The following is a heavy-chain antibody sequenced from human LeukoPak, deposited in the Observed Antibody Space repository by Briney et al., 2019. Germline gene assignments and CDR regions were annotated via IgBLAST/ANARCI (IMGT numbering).Heavy chain of an antibody. J-gene: IGHJ3*02. CDR1: GFTFSNYW. V-gene: IGHV3-7*01. D-gene: IGHD3-9*01. Sequence: GGSLRLSCAASGFTFSNYWMTWVRQAPGKGLEWVATIKQDGSEIYYVDSVRGRFTISRDNAKNSLYLQMNSLRAEDTAVYYCARGPPPAFADILTGYLTTHAFDIWGQGTMVTVSS. CDR2: IKQDGSEI. CDR3: ARGPPPAFADILTGYLTTHAFDI.